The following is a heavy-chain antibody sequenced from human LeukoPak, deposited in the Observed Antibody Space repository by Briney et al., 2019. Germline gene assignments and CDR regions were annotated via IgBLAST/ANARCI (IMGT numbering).Heavy chain of an antibody. CDR3: ARHDSGDYGALDY. Sequence: SETLSLTCTVSGGSISNSNYYWGWIRQPPGKGLEWIGTIYYSGSTYYNSSLKSRVTISVDTSKNQFSLKLSSVTAADTAVYYCARHDSGDYGALDYWGQGSLVTVSS. CDR2: IYYSGST. V-gene: IGHV4-39*01. D-gene: IGHD4-17*01. J-gene: IGHJ4*02. CDR1: GGSISNSNYY.